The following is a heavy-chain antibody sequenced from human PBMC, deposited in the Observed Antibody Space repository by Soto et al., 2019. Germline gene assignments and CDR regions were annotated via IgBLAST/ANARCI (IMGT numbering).Heavy chain of an antibody. CDR2: INPNSGGT. CDR3: ARDESPGGYYDGMDV. V-gene: IGHV1-2*04. D-gene: IGHD3-16*01. J-gene: IGHJ6*02. Sequence: ASVKVSCKASGYTFTGYYMHWVRQAPGQGLEWMGWINPNSGGTNYAQKFQGWVTMTRDTSISTAYMELSRLRSDDTAVYYCARDESPGGYYDGMDVWGQGTTVTVSS. CDR1: GYTFTGYY.